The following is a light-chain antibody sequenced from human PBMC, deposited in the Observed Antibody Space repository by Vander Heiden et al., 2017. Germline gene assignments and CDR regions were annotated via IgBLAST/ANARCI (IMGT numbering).Light chain of an antibody. CDR2: QDK. V-gene: IGLV3-1*01. J-gene: IGLJ2*01. CDR1: KLGDKY. CDR3: LTWDTSTAV. Sequence: SYALTQSHSVSVSPGQTTTITCSGDKLGDKYVSWYQKKPGQSPVLLIYQDKNRPSGIPERFSASNSGNTATLTISGSQAIDEADYYCLTWDTSTAVFGGGTKLTVL.